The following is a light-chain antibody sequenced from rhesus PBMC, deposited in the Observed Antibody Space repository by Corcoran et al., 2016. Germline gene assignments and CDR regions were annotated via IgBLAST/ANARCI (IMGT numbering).Light chain of an antibody. J-gene: IGKJ4*01. Sequence: EIVMTQSPATLSLSQGERATLSCRASQSVSSNLAWYQQKPGQAPSLLMEAAARRAPGIPDRFSGRGSGTYFTLTISSLEPEDFAVYSCQQYSNWPLTFGGGTKVEIK. V-gene: IGKV3-42*03. CDR3: QQYSNWPLT. CDR1: QSVSSN. CDR2: AAA.